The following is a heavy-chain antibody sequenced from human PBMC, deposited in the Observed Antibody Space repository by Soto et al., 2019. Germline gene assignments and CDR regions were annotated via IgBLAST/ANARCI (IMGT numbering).Heavy chain of an antibody. CDR3: AKDMEMTGSCTNGLCWTLDY. CDR2: ISGSGVST. Sequence: HPGWSLRLSCASSGFTSSSYAMIWFRHAPGKGVGLVSVISGSGVSTYYADSVKGRFTISRDKSKNTLYLQMNSLRAEDTAVYFCAKDMEMTGSCTNGLCWTLDYWGPGTLVTVSS. V-gene: IGHV3-23*01. D-gene: IGHD2-8*01. CDR1: GFTSSSYA. J-gene: IGHJ4*02.